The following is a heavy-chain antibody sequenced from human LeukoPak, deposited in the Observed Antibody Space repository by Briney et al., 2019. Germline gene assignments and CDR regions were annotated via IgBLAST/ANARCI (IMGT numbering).Heavy chain of an antibody. J-gene: IGHJ4*02. CDR1: GDSISSYY. CDR2: IYYSGST. D-gene: IGHD3-22*01. Sequence: NSSETLSLTCTVSGDSISSYYWNWIRQPPGKGLEWIGYIYYSGSTNYNPSLKSRVTISVDTSKNQFSLKLSSVNAADTAVYYCARETSCYDSSGYYQYHFDHWGQGTLVTVSS. V-gene: IGHV4-59*01. CDR3: ARETSCYDSSGYYQYHFDH.